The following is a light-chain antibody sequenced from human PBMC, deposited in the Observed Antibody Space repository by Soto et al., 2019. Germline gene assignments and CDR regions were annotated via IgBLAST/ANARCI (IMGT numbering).Light chain of an antibody. CDR1: SSDVGGYNY. J-gene: IGLJ2*01. CDR2: EVS. Sequence: QSALTQPPSASGSPGQSVTISCTGTSSDVGGYNYVSWYQQHLGKAPKLMIYEVSKRPSGVPDRFSGSKSGNTASLTVSGLQAEDEADYYCSSYAGSNFVVFGGGTKLTVL. CDR3: SSYAGSNFVV. V-gene: IGLV2-8*01.